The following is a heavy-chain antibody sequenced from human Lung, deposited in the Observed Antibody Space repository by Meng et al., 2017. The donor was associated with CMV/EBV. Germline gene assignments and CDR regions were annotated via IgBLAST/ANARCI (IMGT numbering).Heavy chain of an antibody. D-gene: IGHD3-3*01. Sequence: GEXXKISCAASGFTFSKSWIHWVRQAPGKGLVWVSRINDDGSSTTYADSVKGRFTVSRDNAKDTLYLQMSSLRAEDTAVYYCATETFHDFGSGYVPFDYWXQGTXVTGAS. V-gene: IGHV3-74*01. CDR3: ATETFHDFGSGYVPFDY. CDR2: INDDGSST. J-gene: IGHJ4*02. CDR1: GFTFSKSW.